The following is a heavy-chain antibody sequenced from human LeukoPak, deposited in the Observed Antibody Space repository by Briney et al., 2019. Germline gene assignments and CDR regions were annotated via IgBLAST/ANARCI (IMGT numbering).Heavy chain of an antibody. Sequence: EASVKVSCKASGGTFSSYAISWVRQAPGQGLEWMGGIIPIFGTANYAQKFQGRVTITADESTSTAYMELSSLRSEDTAVYYCARELTRYYYDSSGQDAFDIWGQGTMVTVSS. CDR2: IIPIFGTA. D-gene: IGHD3-22*01. CDR3: ARELTRYYYDSSGQDAFDI. V-gene: IGHV1-69*13. CDR1: GGTFSSYA. J-gene: IGHJ3*02.